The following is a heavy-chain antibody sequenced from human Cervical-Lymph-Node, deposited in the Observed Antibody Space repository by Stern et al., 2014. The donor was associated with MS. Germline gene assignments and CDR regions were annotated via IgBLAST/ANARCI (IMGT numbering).Heavy chain of an antibody. CDR3: ARHQGGIAAN. Sequence: VQLVQSGAEVKKPGSSLKVSCKASGGSFSTFDIIWVRQPPGQGLELLGGISPLLGTTTYVQPFLGRVTMTADATTSTASVALSSLRSEDTAVYYCARHQGGIAANWGQGTLVTVSS. CDR1: GGSFSTFD. V-gene: IGHV1-69*01. D-gene: IGHD6-13*01. CDR2: ISPLLGTT. J-gene: IGHJ4*02.